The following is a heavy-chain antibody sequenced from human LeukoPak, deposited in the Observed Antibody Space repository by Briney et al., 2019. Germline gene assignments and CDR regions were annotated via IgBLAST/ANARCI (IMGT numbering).Heavy chain of an antibody. V-gene: IGHV3-23*01. CDR1: GFTFSSYA. CDR2: ISGSGGST. J-gene: IGHJ4*02. D-gene: IGHD3-10*01. Sequence: GGSLRLSCAASGFTFSSYAMSWVRQAPGKGLEWVSLISGSGGSTYYADSVKGRFTISRDNAQNSLYLQMNSLRAEDTAVYYCAREIVWFGELLGCFDYWGQGTLVTVSS. CDR3: AREIVWFGELLGCFDY.